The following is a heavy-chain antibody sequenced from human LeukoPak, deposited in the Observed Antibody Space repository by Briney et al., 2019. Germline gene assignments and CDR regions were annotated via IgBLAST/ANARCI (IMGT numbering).Heavy chain of an antibody. D-gene: IGHD2-15*01. V-gene: IGHV3-23*01. CDR3: AKIAGSHAAFDI. CDR2: ISGSGGST. CDR1: GFIFSSYA. Sequence: GFLRLSCGASGFIFSSYAMSWVRPAPGKGLGWVSGISGSGGSTYYADSVKGRFTISRDNSKNTLYLQMNSLRAEDTAVYYCAKIAGSHAAFDIWGQGTMVTVSS. J-gene: IGHJ3*02.